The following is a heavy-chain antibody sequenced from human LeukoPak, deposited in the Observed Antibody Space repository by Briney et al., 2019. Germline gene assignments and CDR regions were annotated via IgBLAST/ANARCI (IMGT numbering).Heavy chain of an antibody. CDR2: IYYSGST. J-gene: IGHJ4*02. CDR1: GGAISSSTYH. V-gene: IGHV4-39*01. D-gene: IGHD3-16*01. CDR3: ARQGRLDYDYVWGSSTPCYFDY. Sequence: SETLSLTCTVSGGAISSSTYHWGWIRQPPGKGLEWIGTIYYSGSTNYNPSLKSRVTISVDTSKNQFSLKLSSVTAADTAVYYCARQGRLDYDYVWGSSTPCYFDYWGQGTLVTVSS.